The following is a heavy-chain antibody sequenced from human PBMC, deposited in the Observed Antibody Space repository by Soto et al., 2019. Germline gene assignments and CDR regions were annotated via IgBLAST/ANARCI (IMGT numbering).Heavy chain of an antibody. CDR2: IYYSGST. Sequence: SETLSLTCTVSGGSISSYYWSWIRQPPGKGLEWIGYIYYSGSTNYNPSLKSRVTISVDTSKNQFSLKLSSVTAADTAVYYCARHTRGYYGSGSWFDPWGQGTLVTVSS. CDR3: ARHTRGYYGSGSWFDP. CDR1: GGSISSYY. V-gene: IGHV4-59*08. D-gene: IGHD3-10*01. J-gene: IGHJ5*02.